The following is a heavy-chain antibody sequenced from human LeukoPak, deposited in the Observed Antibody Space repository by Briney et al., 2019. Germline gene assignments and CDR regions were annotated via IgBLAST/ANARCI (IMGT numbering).Heavy chain of an antibody. Sequence: PGGSLRLSCAASGFTVSSNYMNWVRQAPGKGLEWVSYIRSSSSGIYYADSVKGRFTISRDNAKSSLYLQMNSLRDEDTAVYYCARDYSYGFDYWGQGTLVTVSS. CDR3: ARDYSYGFDY. CDR1: GFTVSSNY. CDR2: IRSSSSGI. J-gene: IGHJ4*02. D-gene: IGHD5-18*01. V-gene: IGHV3-48*02.